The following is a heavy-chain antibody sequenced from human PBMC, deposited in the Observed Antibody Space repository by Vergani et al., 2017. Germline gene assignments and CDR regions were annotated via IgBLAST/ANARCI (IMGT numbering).Heavy chain of an antibody. CDR1: GFTFSSCA. CDR3: ARAYDPKSIAALSYYYYYYMDV. CDR2: ISYDGSNK. Sequence: QVQLVESGGGVVQPGRSLRLSCAASGFTFSSCAMHWVRQAPGKGLEWVAVISYDGSNKYYADSVKGRFTISRDNSKNTLYLQMNSLRAEDTAVYYCARAYDPKSIAALSYYYYYYMDVWGKGTTVTVSS. J-gene: IGHJ6*03. D-gene: IGHD6-6*01. V-gene: IGHV3-30-3*01.